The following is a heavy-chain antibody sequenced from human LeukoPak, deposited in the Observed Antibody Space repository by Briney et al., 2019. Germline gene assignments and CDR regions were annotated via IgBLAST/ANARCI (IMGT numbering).Heavy chain of an antibody. Sequence: WASVKVSCKASGYTFTGYYMHWVRQAPGQGLEWMGWINPNSGGTNYAQKFQGRVTMTRDTSISTAYMELSRLRSDDTAVYYCARSRMVRGVIDAFDIWGQGTMVTVSS. CDR1: GYTFTGYY. V-gene: IGHV1-2*02. D-gene: IGHD3-10*01. J-gene: IGHJ3*02. CDR2: INPNSGGT. CDR3: ARSRMVRGVIDAFDI.